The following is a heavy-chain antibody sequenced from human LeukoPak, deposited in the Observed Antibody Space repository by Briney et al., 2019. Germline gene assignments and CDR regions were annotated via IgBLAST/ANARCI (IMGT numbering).Heavy chain of an antibody. J-gene: IGHJ2*01. CDR3: ARVAGTAMAHWYFDL. D-gene: IGHD5-18*01. CDR1: GGSISDYY. V-gene: IGHV4-59*08. Sequence: SETLSLTCTVSGGSISDYYWSWIRQPPGKGLEWIAYIHYSGFTNYNPSLKSRVTISVDTSKNQFSLKLTSVTAADTAVYYCARVAGTAMAHWYFDLWGRGTLVTVSS. CDR2: IHYSGFT.